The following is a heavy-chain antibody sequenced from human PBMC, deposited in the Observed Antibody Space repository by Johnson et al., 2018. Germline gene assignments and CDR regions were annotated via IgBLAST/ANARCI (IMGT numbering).Heavy chain of an antibody. CDR3: AKEKEYYSRGV. CDR2: MTWQSGYI. Sequence: VQLLESGGGLVQPGRSLRLSCAASGFTFDDDAMYWVRQAPGKGLEWVSGMTWQSGYIAYADSVRGRITMSKKSAKNSVYLQMNNLRIADTALYYGAKEKEYYSRGVWGQGTMVTVSS. J-gene: IGHJ6*02. CDR1: GFTFDDDA. V-gene: IGHV3-9*01. D-gene: IGHD6-6*01.